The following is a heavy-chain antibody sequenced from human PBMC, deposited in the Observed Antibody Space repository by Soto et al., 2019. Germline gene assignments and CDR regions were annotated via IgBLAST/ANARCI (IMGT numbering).Heavy chain of an antibody. J-gene: IGHJ4*02. D-gene: IGHD6-19*01. V-gene: IGHV4-4*02. CDR1: GVSIGSNYY. CDR3: SRSLGWYAVDY. CDR2: MSHTGSV. Sequence: QELLQESGPGLVQPSGTLSLSCGVSGVSIGSNYYWGGVRQPPGKGLEWLGDMSHTGSVNYNPSLQGRVTISMDKSQNQFSLKLDSMTAAAPAVDYCSRSLGWYAVDYWGQGTLVIVSS.